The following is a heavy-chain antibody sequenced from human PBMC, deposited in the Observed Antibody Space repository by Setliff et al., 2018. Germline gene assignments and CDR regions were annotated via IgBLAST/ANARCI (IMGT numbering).Heavy chain of an antibody. D-gene: IGHD2-2*01. Sequence: PGESLKISCEGSGYSFTNYWIAWVRQMPGKGLEWMGIIYPGDSDIRYSPSFQGQVTISADKSISTAYLQWSSLKASDTAMYYCAGFAVPAAIQDDAFDIWGQGTMVTVSS. J-gene: IGHJ3*02. V-gene: IGHV5-51*01. CDR2: IYPGDSDI. CDR1: GYSFTNYW. CDR3: AGFAVPAAIQDDAFDI.